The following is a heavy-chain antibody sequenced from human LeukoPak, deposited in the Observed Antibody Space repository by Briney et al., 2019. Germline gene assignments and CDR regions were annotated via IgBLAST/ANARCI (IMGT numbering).Heavy chain of an antibody. CDR2: LYTGGTT. D-gene: IGHD2-15*01. J-gene: IGHJ4*02. CDR1: GLSVSANY. CDR3: VRDDRGVVVFDY. Sequence: GSLRLSCAASGLSVSANYMSWVRQAPGKGLEWVSVLYTGGTTYYAGSVRGRFTISSDDSKNTLYLQMSSLRAEDTAVYYCVRDDRGVVVFDYWGQGALVTVSS. V-gene: IGHV3-53*01.